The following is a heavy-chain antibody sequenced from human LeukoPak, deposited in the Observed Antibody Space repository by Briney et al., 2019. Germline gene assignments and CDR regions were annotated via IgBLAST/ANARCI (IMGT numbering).Heavy chain of an antibody. CDR2: ISNDGNNK. D-gene: IGHD3-22*01. V-gene: IGHV3-30*04. Sequence: GGTLRLSCAASGFSFSDYTMHWVRQAPGKGLEWVAFISNDGNNKYSADAVKGRFTISRDNSKNTLFLEMSNLRPEDTAVYYCARPGHGNYGPVGYWGQGTLVTVSS. J-gene: IGHJ4*02. CDR1: GFSFSDYT. CDR3: ARPGHGNYGPVGY.